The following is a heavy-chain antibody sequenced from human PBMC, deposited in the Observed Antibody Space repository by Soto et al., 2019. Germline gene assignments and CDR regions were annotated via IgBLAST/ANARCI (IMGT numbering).Heavy chain of an antibody. CDR2: INHLGSI. D-gene: IGHD2-21*01. V-gene: IGHV4-34*01. J-gene: IGHJ6*03. CDR1: GGSLSDYF. CDR3: ARGGISHWAYFYYMDV. Sequence: QVQLQQWGAGLLKPSETLSLTCVVSGGSLSDYFWSWIRQPPGMALEWIGEINHLGSINYNPSLKSRLTTSVDTSKNQFSLTLNSVPAADTATYYCARGGISHWAYFYYMDVWDRGTTVTVSS.